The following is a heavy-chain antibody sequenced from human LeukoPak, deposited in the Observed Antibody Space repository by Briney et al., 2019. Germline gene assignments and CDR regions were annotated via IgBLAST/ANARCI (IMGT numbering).Heavy chain of an antibody. V-gene: IGHV3-23*01. CDR2: ISDSAGST. CDR3: AKDLNDYGGSNFDY. CDR1: GFTFSNYD. Sequence: GGSLRLSCAASGFTFSNYDMSWVRQAPGKGLEWVSGISDSAGSTYYADSVKGRFTISRDNSKSTLYLQMNSLRVEDTAVYYCAKDLNDYGGSNFDYWGQGTLVIVSS. D-gene: IGHD4-23*01. J-gene: IGHJ4*02.